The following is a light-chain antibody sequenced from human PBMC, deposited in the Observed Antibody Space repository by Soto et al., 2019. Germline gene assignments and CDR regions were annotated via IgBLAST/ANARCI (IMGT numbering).Light chain of an antibody. CDR2: HVS. CDR1: QSVNSY. V-gene: IGKV3-11*01. Sequence: EIVLTQSPATLSLSPGERATLSCRASQSVNSYLAWYQQKPGQAPRLLMYHVSNRATGISARFSGSGSGTDFTLTISSLEPEDSAVYYCHLKGTWTFGQGTKVEIK. CDR3: HLKGTWT. J-gene: IGKJ1*01.